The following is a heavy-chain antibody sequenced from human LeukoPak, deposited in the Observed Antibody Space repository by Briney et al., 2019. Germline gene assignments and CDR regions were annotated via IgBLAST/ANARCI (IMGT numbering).Heavy chain of an antibody. D-gene: IGHD5-24*01. J-gene: IGHJ5*02. CDR1: GYSFPSYW. CDR2: IYPADSHV. Sequence: GESLKISCKDSGYSFPSYWIGWVLQMPGKGLEWMVIIYPADSHVKYSPSFQGQVTISADKSISTAYLQWDKLKASDTAMYFCARMTTMPGLRWFDPWGQGTLVTVSS. V-gene: IGHV5-51*01. CDR3: ARMTTMPGLRWFDP.